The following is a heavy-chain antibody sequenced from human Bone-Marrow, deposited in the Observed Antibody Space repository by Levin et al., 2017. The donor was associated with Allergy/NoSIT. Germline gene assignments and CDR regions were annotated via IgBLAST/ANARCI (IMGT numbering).Heavy chain of an antibody. V-gene: IGHV6-1*01. CDR3: ARERLQLRFDY. Sequence: SQTLSLTCAISGDSVSSDIATWNWIRQSPSRGLEWLGRTYYRSRWYNDYAASVESRITIKADTSKNHFSLQLNFMAPDDTAVYFCARERLQLRFDYWGPGNLVTVSS. CDR2: TYYRSRWYN. D-gene: IGHD2-2*01. CDR1: GDSVSSDIAT. J-gene: IGHJ4*02.